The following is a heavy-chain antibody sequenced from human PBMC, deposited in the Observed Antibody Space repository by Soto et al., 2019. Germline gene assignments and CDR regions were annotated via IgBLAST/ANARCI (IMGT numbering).Heavy chain of an antibody. J-gene: IGHJ5*02. CDR1: GGSVSSGSYY. D-gene: IGHD2-2*02. CDR2: IYYSGST. Sequence: KPSETLSLTCTVSGGSVSSGSYYWSWIRQPPGKGLEWIGYIYYSGSTNYNPSLKSRVTISVDTSKNQFSLKLSSVTAADTAVYYCARVMSRGRIVVVPAAIGGWFDPWGQGTLVTV. V-gene: IGHV4-61*01. CDR3: ARVMSRGRIVVVPAAIGGWFDP.